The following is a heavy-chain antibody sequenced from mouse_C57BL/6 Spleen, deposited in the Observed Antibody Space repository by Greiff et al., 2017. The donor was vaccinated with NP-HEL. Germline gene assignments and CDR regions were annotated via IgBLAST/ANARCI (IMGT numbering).Heavy chain of an antibody. V-gene: IGHV1-67*01. Sequence: VQLQESGPELVRPGASVKISCKGSGYTFTDSAMHWVKQSHAQSLEWIGIISTYYGDASYNPKFQAKATMTADTSSNTAYLQLARLTSEDSAVYYSSRTTVVATDDWGKGTTLTVSS. CDR3: SRTTVVATDD. CDR2: ISTYYGDA. D-gene: IGHD1-1*01. J-gene: IGHJ2*01. CDR1: GYTFTDSA.